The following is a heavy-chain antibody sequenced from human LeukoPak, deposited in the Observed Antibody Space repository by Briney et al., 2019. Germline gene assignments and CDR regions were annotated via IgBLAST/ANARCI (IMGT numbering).Heavy chain of an antibody. Sequence: GGSLRLSCAASGFTFSSFAMNWVRQAPGKGLEWLSYVSAGSTTTIYYADSVKGRFTISRDNAKNSLYLQMHSLRDEDTAVYYCARRGYTSAWDVWGQGTLVTVS. CDR1: GFTFSSFA. J-gene: IGHJ4*02. CDR3: ARRGYTSAWDV. V-gene: IGHV3-48*02. D-gene: IGHD3-16*02. CDR2: VSAGSTTTI.